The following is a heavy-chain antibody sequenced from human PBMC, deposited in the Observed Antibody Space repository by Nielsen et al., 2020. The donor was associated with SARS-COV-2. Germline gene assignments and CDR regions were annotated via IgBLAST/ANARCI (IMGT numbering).Heavy chain of an antibody. V-gene: IGHV1-18*01. D-gene: IGHD5-18*01. CDR1: DYSFTTFG. J-gene: IGHJ6*02. CDR3: ARGGDTSLVPYFNGLDV. Sequence: ASVKVSCKASDYSFTTFGIHWVRQTPGQGLEWMGWISTHNGHTAYVQNLQGRVTMTTDTSTSTAYVELRSLSSDDTAVYYCARGGDTSLVPYFNGLDVWGQGTTVTVSS. CDR2: ISTHNGHT.